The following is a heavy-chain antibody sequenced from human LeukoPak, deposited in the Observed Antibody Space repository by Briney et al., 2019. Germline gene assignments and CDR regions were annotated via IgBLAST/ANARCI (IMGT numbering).Heavy chain of an antibody. CDR1: GFTFSSFA. V-gene: IGHV3-23*01. Sequence: GGSLRLSCVASGFTFSSFALDWVRQAPGRGLEWISVVSRTGSTKYDADSVKGRFTVSRDNSKNTVYLQMNSLRVDDSAVYYCAKRKNSPGYSSLDQWGQGTLVTVSS. CDR3: AKRKNSPGYSSLDQ. J-gene: IGHJ4*02. CDR2: VSRTGSTK. D-gene: IGHD2-15*01.